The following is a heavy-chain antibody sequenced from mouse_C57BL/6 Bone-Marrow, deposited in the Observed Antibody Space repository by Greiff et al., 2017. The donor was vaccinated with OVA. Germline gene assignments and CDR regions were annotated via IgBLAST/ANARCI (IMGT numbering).Heavy chain of an antibody. CDR3: ARPQTTVVATRYARDS. Sequence: EVKLVESGGGLVKPGGSLKLSCAASGFTFSDYGMHWVRQAPEKGLEWVAYISSGSSTIYYADTVKGRFTISRDNAKNTLFLQMTSLRSEDTAMYYGARPQTTVVATRYARDSWGQGTSATVSS. D-gene: IGHD1-1*01. CDR1: GFTFSDYG. CDR2: ISSGSSTI. V-gene: IGHV5-17*01. J-gene: IGHJ4*01.